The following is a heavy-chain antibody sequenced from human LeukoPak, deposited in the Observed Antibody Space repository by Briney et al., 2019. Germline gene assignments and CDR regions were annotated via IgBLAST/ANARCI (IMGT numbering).Heavy chain of an antibody. CDR3: AKRFGGSGWYTY. CDR1: GFSFSSSA. D-gene: IGHD6-13*01. Sequence: PGGSLRLSCGASGFSFSSSAMSWVRQAPGKGLDWVSTISVSGGSTYYADSVKGRFTISRDNSKSTLYMQMNSLRAEDTAVYFCAKRFGGSGWYTYWGQGTLVTVSS. J-gene: IGHJ4*02. CDR2: ISVSGGST. V-gene: IGHV3-23*01.